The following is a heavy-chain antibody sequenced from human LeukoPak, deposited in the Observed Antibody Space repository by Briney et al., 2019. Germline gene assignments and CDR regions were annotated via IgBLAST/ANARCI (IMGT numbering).Heavy chain of an antibody. V-gene: IGHV4-59*08. CDR1: GGSISSYY. D-gene: IGHD6-6*01. Sequence: PSETLSLTCTVSGGSISSYYWSWIRQPPGKGLEWIGYIYYSGSTNYNPSLKSRVTISVDTSKNQFSLKLSSVTAADTAVYYCAGHVGGSSKLDSWGPGTLVFVSS. CDR2: IYYSGST. J-gene: IGHJ4*02. CDR3: AGHVGGSSKLDS.